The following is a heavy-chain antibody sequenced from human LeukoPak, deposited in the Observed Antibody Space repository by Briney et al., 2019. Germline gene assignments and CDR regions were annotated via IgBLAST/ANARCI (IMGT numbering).Heavy chain of an antibody. CDR3: ARQEGYGSGSYTYYFDH. D-gene: IGHD3-10*01. CDR2: IYPGDSDT. CDR1: GYSFTSYW. V-gene: IGHV5-51*01. J-gene: IGHJ4*02. Sequence: GESLEISCKGSGYSFTSYWIGWVRQMPGKGLGWMGIIYPGDSDTSYSPSFQGQVTISADKSISTAYLQWSSLKASDTAMYYCARQEGYGSGSYTYYFDHWGQGTLVTVSS.